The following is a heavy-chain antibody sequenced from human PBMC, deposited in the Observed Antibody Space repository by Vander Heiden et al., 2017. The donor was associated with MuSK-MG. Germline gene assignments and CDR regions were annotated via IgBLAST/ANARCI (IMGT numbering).Heavy chain of an antibody. CDR2: IWYDGSNK. D-gene: IGHD2-15*01. J-gene: IGHJ4*01. CDR1: GFTFSSYG. Sequence: QVQLVESGGGVVQPGRSLRLSCAASGFTFSSYGMPWVRQAPGKGLEWVAVIWYDGSNKYYADSVKGRFTISRDNSKNTLYLQMSSLRAEDTAVYYCAREGYCTGGSCFYLDYWGHGTLGPVSS. CDR3: AREGYCTGGSCFYLDY. V-gene: IGHV3-33*01.